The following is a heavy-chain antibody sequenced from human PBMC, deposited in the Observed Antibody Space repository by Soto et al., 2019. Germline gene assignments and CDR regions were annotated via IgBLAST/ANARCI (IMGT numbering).Heavy chain of an antibody. CDR2: IKPDGSEK. CDR3: ARPYTVAGSSYWSFDL. V-gene: IGHV3-7*01. CDR1: GFTFGPYW. J-gene: IGHJ2*01. D-gene: IGHD3-16*01. Sequence: EVQLVESGGGLVQPGGSLRLSCAASGFTFGPYWMTWVRQAPGKGLEWVAKIKPDGSEKYYVESVKGRFTISRDNTKTSLYLQMNSLRVEDTAVYYCARPYTVAGSSYWSFDLWGRGTLVTVSS.